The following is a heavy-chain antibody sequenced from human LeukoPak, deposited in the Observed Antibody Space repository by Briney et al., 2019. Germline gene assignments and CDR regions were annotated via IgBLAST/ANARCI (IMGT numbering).Heavy chain of an antibody. J-gene: IGHJ6*03. D-gene: IGHD3-10*01. Sequence: SETLSLTCTVSGGSISSYYWSWIRQPPGKGLEWIGSIYYSGSTYYNPSLKSRVTISVDTSRNQFSLKLSSVTAADTAVYYCARQFYYGSGRVLYYYYYYMDVWGKGTTVTISS. V-gene: IGHV4-39*01. CDR2: IYYSGST. CDR3: ARQFYYGSGRVLYYYYYYMDV. CDR1: GGSISSYY.